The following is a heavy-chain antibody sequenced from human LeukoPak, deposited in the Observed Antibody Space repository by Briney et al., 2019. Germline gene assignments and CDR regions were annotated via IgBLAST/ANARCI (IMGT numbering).Heavy chain of an antibody. CDR1: GFTFSYYG. J-gene: IGHJ4*02. CDR3: TRDPRRLDY. V-gene: IGHV3-30*02. Sequence: PGGSLRLSCAASGFTFSYYGMHWVRQAPGKGLKWVAFIRYDGSNKYYADSVKGRFTISRDTSKNTLYLQMNSLRAEDTAVYYCTRDPRRLDYWGQGTLVTVSS. CDR2: IRYDGSNK.